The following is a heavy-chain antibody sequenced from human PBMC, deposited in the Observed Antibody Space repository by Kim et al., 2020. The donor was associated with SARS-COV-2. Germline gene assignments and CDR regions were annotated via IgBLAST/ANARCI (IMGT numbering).Heavy chain of an antibody. V-gene: IGHV4-39*01. J-gene: IGHJ4*02. D-gene: IGHD5-18*01. Sequence: PSLKSRVTISVDTSKNQFSLKLSSVTAADTAVYYCARRGYSYGYTYYFDYWGQGTLVTVSS. CDR3: ARRGYSYGYTYYFDY.